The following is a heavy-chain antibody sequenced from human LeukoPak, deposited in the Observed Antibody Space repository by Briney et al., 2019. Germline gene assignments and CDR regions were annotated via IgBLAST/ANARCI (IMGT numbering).Heavy chain of an antibody. D-gene: IGHD3-10*01. CDR3: ARRDYYGSDSPDY. CDR2: INWNGGST. CDR1: GFTFSDYY. V-gene: IGHV3-20*04. J-gene: IGHJ4*02. Sequence: PGGSLTLSCAGSGFTFSDYYLSWIRQAPGKGLEWVSGINWNGGSTGYADSVKGRFTICRDNAKNYLYLQMNSPRAEDTALYYCARRDYYGSDSPDYYCRGNLVTVSS.